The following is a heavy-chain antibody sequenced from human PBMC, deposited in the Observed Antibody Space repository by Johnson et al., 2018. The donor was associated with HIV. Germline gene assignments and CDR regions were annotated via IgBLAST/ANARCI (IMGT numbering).Heavy chain of an antibody. V-gene: IGHV3-13*01. D-gene: IGHD4-17*01. J-gene: IGHJ3*02. CDR3: AREGTVSYGGAFDI. CDR2: IGPAGDT. Sequence: EVQLVESGGGLVQPGGSLRLSCAASGFTFSTYDMHWVRQATGKGLEWVSAIGPAGDTYYPGSVKGRFTISRENAKNSLYLQMNSLRAEDTAVYYCAREGTVSYGGAFDIWGQGTMVTVSS. CDR1: GFTFSTYD.